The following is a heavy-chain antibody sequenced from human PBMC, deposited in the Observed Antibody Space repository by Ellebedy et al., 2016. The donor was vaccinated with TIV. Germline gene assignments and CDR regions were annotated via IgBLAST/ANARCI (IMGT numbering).Heavy chain of an antibody. CDR3: ARYCISTTCSTNAFDL. J-gene: IGHJ3*01. CDR1: GGSFSSGTYY. Sequence: MPSETLSLTCTVSGGSFSSGTYYGVWIRQPPGKGLAWIGTIYYCGTTYYNPSLESRVTISVDTPQNRFSVRLTAVTAEDTAVYYCARYCISTTCSTNAFDLWGQGTRVTVSS. V-gene: IGHV4-39*01. CDR2: IYYCGTT. D-gene: IGHD2-2*02.